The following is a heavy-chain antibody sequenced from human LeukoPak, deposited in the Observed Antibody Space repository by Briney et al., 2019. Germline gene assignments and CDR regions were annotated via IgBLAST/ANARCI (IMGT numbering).Heavy chain of an antibody. V-gene: IGHV4-59*08. CDR1: GGSFSTYY. CDR3: ARTYSSSSIDY. J-gene: IGHJ4*02. D-gene: IGHD6-6*01. CDR2: ISYSGST. Sequence: PSETLSLTCAVSGGSFSTYYWSWIRQPPGKGLEWIGYISYSGSTNYNPSLKSRVTMSVDTSKNQFSLNLSSVTAADTAVYYCARTYSSSSIDYWGQGALVTVYS.